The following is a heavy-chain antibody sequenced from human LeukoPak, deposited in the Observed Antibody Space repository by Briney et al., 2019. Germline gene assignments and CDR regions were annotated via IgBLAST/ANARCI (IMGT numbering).Heavy chain of an antibody. Sequence: GRSLSLSCAASGFIFSNYGMHWVRQAPGKGLEWVAVISYDGSNKYYADSVKGRFTISRDNSRNMLYLQMNSLRAEDTAVYYSTRDWNDLDYWGQGTLVTVSS. CDR3: TRDWNDLDY. CDR1: GFIFSNYG. CDR2: ISYDGSNK. V-gene: IGHV3-30*03. D-gene: IGHD1-1*01. J-gene: IGHJ4*02.